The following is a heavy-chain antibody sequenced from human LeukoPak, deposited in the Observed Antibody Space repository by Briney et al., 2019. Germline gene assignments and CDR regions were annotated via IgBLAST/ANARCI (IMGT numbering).Heavy chain of an antibody. V-gene: IGHV4-38-2*02. Sequence: PSETLSLTCTVSGYSISSGYYWGWIRQPPGKGLEWIGSIYHSGSTYYNPSLKSRVTISVDTSKNQFSLKLSSVTAADTAVYYCARSINHYDSPRYNWFDPWGQGTLVTVSS. D-gene: IGHD3-22*01. CDR1: GYSISSGYY. J-gene: IGHJ5*02. CDR3: ARSINHYDSPRYNWFDP. CDR2: IYHSGST.